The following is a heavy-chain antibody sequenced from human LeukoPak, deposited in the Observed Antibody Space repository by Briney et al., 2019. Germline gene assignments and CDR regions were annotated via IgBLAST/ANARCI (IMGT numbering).Heavy chain of an antibody. J-gene: IGHJ4*02. D-gene: IGHD3-3*01. Sequence: ASVKVSCKASGYTFTGYYMHWVRQAPGQGLEWMGRINPNSGGTNYAQKFQGRVTMTRDTSISTAYMGLSRLRSDDTAVHYCARVGQVPYYDFWSGSDFDYWGQGTLVTVSS. V-gene: IGHV1-2*06. CDR3: ARVGQVPYYDFWSGSDFDY. CDR1: GYTFTGYY. CDR2: INPNSGGT.